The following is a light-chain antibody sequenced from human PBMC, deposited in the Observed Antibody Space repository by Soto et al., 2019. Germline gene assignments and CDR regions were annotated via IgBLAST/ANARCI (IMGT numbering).Light chain of an antibody. CDR2: DNL. CDR1: TSNIGTNY. V-gene: IGLV1-51*01. J-gene: IGLJ2*01. CDR3: GTWDYDLRGVL. Sequence: QSVLTQPPSVSAAPGQKVTISCSGGTSNIGTNYVSWYQHLPGTAPKLLIYDNLERPSGMPDRFSGSKSDTSATLVIAGLQPGDEATYYCGTWDYDLRGVLFGGGTKLTVL.